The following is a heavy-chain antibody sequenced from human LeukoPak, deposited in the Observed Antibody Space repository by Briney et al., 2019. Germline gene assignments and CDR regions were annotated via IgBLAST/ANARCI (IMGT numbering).Heavy chain of an antibody. J-gene: IGHJ3*02. Sequence: GGSLRLSCAASGFTFSSYSMNWVRQAPGKGLEWDSSISSSSSYIYYADSVKGRFTISRDNAKNSLYLQMNSLRAEDTAVYYCAREVRDILTPDAFDIWGQGTMVTVSS. CDR3: AREVRDILTPDAFDI. CDR2: ISSSSSYI. CDR1: GFTFSSYS. D-gene: IGHD3-9*01. V-gene: IGHV3-21*01.